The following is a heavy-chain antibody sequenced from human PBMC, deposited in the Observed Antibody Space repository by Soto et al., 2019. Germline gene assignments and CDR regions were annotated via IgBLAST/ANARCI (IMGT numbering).Heavy chain of an antibody. Sequence: SETLSLTCTGSGGSISSYYWSWIRQPPGKGLEWIGYIYYSGSTNYNPSLKSRVTISVDTSKNQFSLKLSSVTAADTAVYYCARAYGGYADYWGQGALVTVPS. V-gene: IGHV4-59*08. CDR3: ARAYGGYADY. CDR2: IYYSGST. D-gene: IGHD5-12*01. J-gene: IGHJ4*02. CDR1: GGSISSYY.